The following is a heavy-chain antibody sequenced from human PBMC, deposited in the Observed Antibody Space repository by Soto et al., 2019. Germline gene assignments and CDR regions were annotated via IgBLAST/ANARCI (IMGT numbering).Heavy chain of an antibody. D-gene: IGHD1-26*01. CDR1: GGSFKSHT. Sequence: QVQLVQSGAEVKKPGSSVKVSCRASGGSFKSHTISWVRQAPGQGLEWMGGIMPMFGVTNYARKFQGRLTMTANESTTTAYMEVSSLTSEDTAVYYCAGEGVTASMSMPWMGYHYYGLDVLGQGTTVIVSS. CDR3: AGEGVTASMSMPWMGYHYYGLDV. J-gene: IGHJ6*02. CDR2: IMPMFGVT. V-gene: IGHV1-69*12.